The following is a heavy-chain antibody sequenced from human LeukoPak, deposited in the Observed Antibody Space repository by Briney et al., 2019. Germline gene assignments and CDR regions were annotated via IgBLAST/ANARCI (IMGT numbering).Heavy chain of an antibody. CDR1: GYPFTSYG. CDR3: ARAGHCSGGSCYVDY. D-gene: IGHD2-15*01. J-gene: IGHJ4*02. Sequence: ASVKVSCTASGYPFTSYGITWVRQAPGQGLEWMGWISAYNHNTNYAQKLQGRVTVTTDTSTSTAYIELRSLRSDDTAVYYCARAGHCSGGSCYVDYWGQGTLVTVSS. V-gene: IGHV1-18*01. CDR2: ISAYNHNT.